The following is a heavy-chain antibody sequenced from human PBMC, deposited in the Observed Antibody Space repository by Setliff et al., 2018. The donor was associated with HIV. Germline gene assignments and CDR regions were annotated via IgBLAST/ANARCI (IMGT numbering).Heavy chain of an antibody. J-gene: IGHJ6*03. CDR1: GYTFTTYA. D-gene: IGHD3-10*01. CDR2: INAGNGNT. CDR3: AREGLWFGDRGYYMDV. Sequence: GASVKVSCKASGYTFTTYAIHWVRQAPGQRLEFMGWINAGNGNTKYSQRFQGRVTITIDTSASTAYMELSSLRSEDTAVYYCAREGLWFGDRGYYMDVWGTGTAVTVSS. V-gene: IGHV1-3*01.